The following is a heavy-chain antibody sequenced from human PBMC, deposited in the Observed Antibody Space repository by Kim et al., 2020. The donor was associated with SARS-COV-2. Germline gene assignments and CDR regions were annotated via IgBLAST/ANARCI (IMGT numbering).Heavy chain of an antibody. J-gene: IGHJ5*02. V-gene: IGHV3-30*03. D-gene: IGHD1-26*01. CDR2: ISYEGSTQ. CDR3: ARNLVGDTDLGP. CDR1: GFTFSSHV. Sequence: GGSLRLSCAASGFTFSSHVMHWVRQPPGKGLEWVALISYEGSTQRYTDSVRVRFTVSRDNSKNTLFLQMNSLRPEDTAVYYCARNLVGDTDLGPWGQGTLVTVSS.